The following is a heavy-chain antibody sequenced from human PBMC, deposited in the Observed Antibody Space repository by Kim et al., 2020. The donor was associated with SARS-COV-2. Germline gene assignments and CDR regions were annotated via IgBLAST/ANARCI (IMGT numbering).Heavy chain of an antibody. CDR1: GFIFSNFV. V-gene: IGHV3-23*01. Sequence: GGSLRLSCAGSGFIFSNFVLTWVRQAPGRGLEWVSGISGGGGSTYSADSVKGRFTSSRDNFKNILYLQMNSLRADDTAIYYCARVSSSYTILYWWGQGAL. D-gene: IGHD6-6*01. CDR3: ARVSSSYTILYW. CDR2: ISGGGGST. J-gene: IGHJ4*02.